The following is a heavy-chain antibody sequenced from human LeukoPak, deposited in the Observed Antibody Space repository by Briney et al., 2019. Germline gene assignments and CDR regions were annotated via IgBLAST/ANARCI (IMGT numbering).Heavy chain of an antibody. Sequence: GGSLRLSCAASGFTFSSYAMSWVRQAPGKGLEWVSAISGSGDSTNYADSVKGRFTISRDNSKNTLYLQMNSLRAEDTAVYYCANSGEVAGTSFDYWGQGTLVTVSS. CDR2: ISGSGDST. V-gene: IGHV3-23*01. D-gene: IGHD6-19*01. J-gene: IGHJ4*02. CDR3: ANSGEVAGTSFDY. CDR1: GFTFSSYA.